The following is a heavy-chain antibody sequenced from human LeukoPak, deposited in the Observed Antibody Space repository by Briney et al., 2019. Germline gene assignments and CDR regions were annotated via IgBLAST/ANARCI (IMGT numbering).Heavy chain of an antibody. CDR2: INPSGGST. V-gene: IGHV1-46*01. Sequence: ASVKVSCKASGYTFTSYYMHWVRQAPGQGLEWMGIINPSGGSTSYAQKFQGRVTMTRDTSTSTVYMELSSLRSEDTAVYYCARAPHFFDISGSRYYFDYWGQGTLVTVSS. CDR3: ARAPHFFDISGSRYYFDY. D-gene: IGHD3-22*01. CDR1: GYTFTSYY. J-gene: IGHJ4*02.